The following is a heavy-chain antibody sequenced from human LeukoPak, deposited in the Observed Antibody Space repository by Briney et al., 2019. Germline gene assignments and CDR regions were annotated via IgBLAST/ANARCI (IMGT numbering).Heavy chain of an antibody. CDR3: ARDFDFWSAPSSHYMDV. Sequence: ASVKVSCKASGYTFTSYGISWVRQAPGQGLEWMGWISAYNGNTNYAQKLRGRVTMTTDTSTSTAYMELRSLRSDDTAVYYCARDFDFWSAPSSHYMDVWGKGTTVTVSS. CDR1: GYTFTSYG. CDR2: ISAYNGNT. J-gene: IGHJ6*03. D-gene: IGHD3-3*01. V-gene: IGHV1-18*01.